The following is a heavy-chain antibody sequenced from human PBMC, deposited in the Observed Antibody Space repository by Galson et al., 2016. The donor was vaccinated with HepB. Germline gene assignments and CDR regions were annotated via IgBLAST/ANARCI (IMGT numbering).Heavy chain of an antibody. CDR1: GFTFSSFP. CDR3: AGKSVAGTFDY. CDR2: ITGGGTNT. V-gene: IGHV3-23*01. Sequence: SLRLSCAASGFTFSSFPMSWVRQAPGKGLDWVSVITGGGTNTYYADSVKGRFIISRDNSKNTLYLQMNSLTVEDSAMYFCAGKSVAGTFDYWVQGTLVTVSS. D-gene: IGHD6-19*01. J-gene: IGHJ4*02.